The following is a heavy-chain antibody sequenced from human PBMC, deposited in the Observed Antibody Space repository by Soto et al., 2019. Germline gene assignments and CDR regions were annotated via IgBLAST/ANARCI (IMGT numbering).Heavy chain of an antibody. Sequence: ASVKVSCKASGYTFTGYYMHWVRQAPGQGLEWMGWINPNSGGTNYAQKFQGWVTMTRDTSISTAYMELGRLRSDDTAVYYCARDSGYDYNAFDIWGQGTMVTVSS. V-gene: IGHV1-2*04. CDR2: INPNSGGT. D-gene: IGHD5-12*01. CDR3: ARDSGYDYNAFDI. J-gene: IGHJ3*02. CDR1: GYTFTGYY.